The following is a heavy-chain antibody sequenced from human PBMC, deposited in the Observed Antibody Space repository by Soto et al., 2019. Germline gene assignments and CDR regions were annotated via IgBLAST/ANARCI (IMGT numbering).Heavy chain of an antibody. D-gene: IGHD2-15*01. Sequence: QVQLVQYGAEVKKPGSSVKVSCKASGGTFSSASFSWVRQAPGQGLEWMGGIIPMFDTPIYAQKFQDRVTITADDSTSTAYMQLSSLRSGDTDVYYCARSGGLDRDFNYWGQGSLVTVSS. CDR3: ARSGGLDRDFNY. V-gene: IGHV1-69*12. J-gene: IGHJ4*02. CDR2: IIPMFDTP. CDR1: GGTFSSAS.